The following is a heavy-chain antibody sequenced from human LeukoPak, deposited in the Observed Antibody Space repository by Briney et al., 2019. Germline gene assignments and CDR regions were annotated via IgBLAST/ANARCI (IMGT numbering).Heavy chain of an antibody. D-gene: IGHD1-26*01. CDR3: ARFQLLGYFDY. V-gene: IGHV4-31*03. Sequence: SQTLSLTCTVSGGSISSGGYHWSWIRQHPGKGLEWIGYIYYSGSTYYNPSLKSRVTISVDTSKNQFSLKLSSVTAADTAVYYCARFQLLGYFDYWGQGTLVTVSS. J-gene: IGHJ4*02. CDR2: IYYSGST. CDR1: GGSISSGGYH.